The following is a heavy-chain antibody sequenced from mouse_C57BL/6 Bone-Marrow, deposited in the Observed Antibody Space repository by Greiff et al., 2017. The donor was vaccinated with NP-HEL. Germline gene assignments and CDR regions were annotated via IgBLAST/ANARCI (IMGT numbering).Heavy chain of an antibody. D-gene: IGHD1-1*01. CDR1: GYTFTDYY. CDR2: IYPGSGNT. V-gene: IGHV1-76*01. J-gene: IGHJ3*01. CDR3: ASGYGSSYGFAY. Sequence: VKLVESGAELVRPGASVKLSCKASGYTFTDYYINWVKQRPGQGLEWIARIYPGSGNTYYNEKFKGKATLTAEKSSSTAYMQLSSLTSEDSAVYFCASGYGSSYGFAYWGQGTLVTVSA.